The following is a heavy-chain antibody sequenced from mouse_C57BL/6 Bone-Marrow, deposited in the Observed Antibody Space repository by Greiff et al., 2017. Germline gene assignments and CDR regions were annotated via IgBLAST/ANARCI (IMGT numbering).Heavy chain of an antibody. CDR3: ARGTIVPYYFDY. V-gene: IGHV5-4*01. J-gene: IGHJ2*01. Sequence: EVQLQESGGGLVKPGGSLKLSCAASGFTFSSYAMSWVRQTPEKRLEWVATISDGGSYTYYPDNVKGRFTISRDNAKNNLYLQMSHLKSEDTAMYYCARGTIVPYYFDYWGQGTTLTVSS. CDR2: ISDGGSYT. D-gene: IGHD2-12*01. CDR1: GFTFSSYA.